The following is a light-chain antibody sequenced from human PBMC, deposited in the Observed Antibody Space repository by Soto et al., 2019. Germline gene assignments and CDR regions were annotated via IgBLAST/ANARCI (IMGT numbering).Light chain of an antibody. V-gene: IGKV1-33*01. CDR1: QDIDKF. J-gene: IGKJ5*01. Sequence: DIQMTQSPSSLSASVGDRVTITCQASQDIDKFLNWYQQKQGKPPKLXIDDASNLATGVPSRFSGRGSGTDCTCTISSLQPEDVATDYCQQYDDLTITFGQGTRLEIK. CDR3: QQYDDLTIT. CDR2: DAS.